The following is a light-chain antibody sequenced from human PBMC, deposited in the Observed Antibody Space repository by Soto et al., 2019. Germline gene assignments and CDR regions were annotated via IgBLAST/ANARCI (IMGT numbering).Light chain of an antibody. CDR1: ENVRTF. V-gene: IGKV3-20*01. Sequence: EVVLTQSPATLSLSPGERATLSCRTSENVRTFVDWYQQKPGQAPRLLIYGASNRATGIPARFSGSGSGTDFTLTISRLEPEDFAVYYCQQYGSSPTTFGHGTKVDIK. CDR2: GAS. J-gene: IGKJ1*01. CDR3: QQYGSSPTT.